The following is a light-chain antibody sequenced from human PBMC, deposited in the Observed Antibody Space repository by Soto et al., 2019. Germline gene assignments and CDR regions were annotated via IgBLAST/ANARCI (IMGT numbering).Light chain of an antibody. CDR1: QSVSSY. Sequence: EIVLTQSPATLSLSPGERATLSFRASQSVSSYLAWYQQKPGQAPRLLIYDASNRATGIPARFSGSGSGTDFTLTISSLEPEDFAVYYCQQRSNWPWTFGQGTKVHIK. CDR3: QQRSNWPWT. V-gene: IGKV3-11*01. J-gene: IGKJ1*01. CDR2: DAS.